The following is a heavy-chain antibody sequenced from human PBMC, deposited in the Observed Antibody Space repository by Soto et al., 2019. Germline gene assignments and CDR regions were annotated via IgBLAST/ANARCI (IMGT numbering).Heavy chain of an antibody. CDR2: INPNSGGT. V-gene: IGHV1-2*04. Sequence: ASVKVSCKASGYTFTGYYMHWVRQAPGQGLEWMGWINPNSGGTNYAQKFQGWVTMTRDTSISTAYMELSRLRSDDTAVYYCAREESRDGYNYYYYYGMDVWGQGTTVTVSS. CDR1: GYTFTGYY. D-gene: IGHD5-12*01. CDR3: AREESRDGYNYYYYYGMDV. J-gene: IGHJ6*02.